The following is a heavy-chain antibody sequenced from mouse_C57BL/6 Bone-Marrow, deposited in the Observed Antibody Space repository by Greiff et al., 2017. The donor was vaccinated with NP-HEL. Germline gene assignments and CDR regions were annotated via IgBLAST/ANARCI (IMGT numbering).Heavy chain of an antibody. D-gene: IGHD2-4*01. CDR3: ARKCYDYDDYAMDY. V-gene: IGHV2-2*01. CDR2: IWSGGST. J-gene: IGHJ4*01. Sequence: VMLVESGPGLVQPSQSLSITCTVSGFSLTSYGVHWVRQSPGKGLEWLGVIWSGGSTDYNAAFISRLSISKDNSKSQVFFKMNSLQADDTAIYYCARKCYDYDDYAMDYWGQGTSVTVSS. CDR1: GFSLTSYG.